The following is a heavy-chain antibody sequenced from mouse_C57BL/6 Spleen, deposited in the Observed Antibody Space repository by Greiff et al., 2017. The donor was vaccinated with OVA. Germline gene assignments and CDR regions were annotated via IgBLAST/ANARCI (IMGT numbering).Heavy chain of an antibody. D-gene: IGHD1-1*01. J-gene: IGHJ2*01. CDR3: ARGDYGSSFFDY. Sequence: EVQLQESGPELVKPGASVKIPCKASGYTFTDYNMDWVKQSHGKSLEWIGDINPNNGGTIYNQKFKGKATLTVDKSSRTAYMELRSLTSEDTAVYYCARGDYGSSFFDYWGQGTTRTVSS. CDR1: GYTFTDYN. CDR2: INPNNGGT. V-gene: IGHV1-18*01.